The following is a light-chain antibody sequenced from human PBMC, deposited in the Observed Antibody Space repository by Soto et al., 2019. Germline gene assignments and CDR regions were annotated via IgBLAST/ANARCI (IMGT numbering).Light chain of an antibody. J-gene: IGKJ4*02. V-gene: IGKV3D-20*02. CDR3: QQRSSWPLT. CDR1: QSVSDNY. Sequence: ENVLTQSPGTLSLSPGERATLSCRASQSVSDNYLAWYQQKPGQAPRLLLYEISARATGIPDRFSGSRSGPEFTLTITSLEPEDFAVYFCQQRSSWPLTFGGGTKV. CDR2: EIS.